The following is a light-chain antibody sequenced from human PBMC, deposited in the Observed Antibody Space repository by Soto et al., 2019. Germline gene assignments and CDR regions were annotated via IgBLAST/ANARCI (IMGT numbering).Light chain of an antibody. Sequence: ILLTQSPATLSLSPGERATPSCRASQSVSSYLAWYQQKPGQAPRLLIYDASNRATGIPARFSGSGSGTDFTLTISSLAPEDFAVYYCQQRSNSPWTFGQGTKVDIK. CDR3: QQRSNSPWT. V-gene: IGKV3-11*01. CDR1: QSVSSY. CDR2: DAS. J-gene: IGKJ1*01.